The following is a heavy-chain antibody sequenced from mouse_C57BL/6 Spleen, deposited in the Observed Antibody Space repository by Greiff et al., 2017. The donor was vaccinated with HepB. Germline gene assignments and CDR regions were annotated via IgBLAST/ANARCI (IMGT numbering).Heavy chain of an antibody. CDR3: ARSPAYYSNYYAMDY. Sequence: QVQLQQSGAELARPGASVKLSCKASGYTFTSYGISWVKQRTGQGLEWIGEIYPRSGNTYYNEKFKGKATLTADKSSSTAYMELRSLTSEDSAVYFCARSPAYYSNYYAMDYWGQGTSVTVSS. CDR1: GYTFTSYG. D-gene: IGHD2-5*01. V-gene: IGHV1-81*01. J-gene: IGHJ4*01. CDR2: IYPRSGNT.